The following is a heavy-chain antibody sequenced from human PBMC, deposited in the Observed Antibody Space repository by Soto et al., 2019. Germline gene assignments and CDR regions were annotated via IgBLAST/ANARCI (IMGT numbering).Heavy chain of an antibody. CDR1: GFTFSSYA. CDR3: ASATTMVRGVISPRNAFDI. Sequence: GGSLRLSCAASGFTFSSYAMHWVRQAPGKGLEWVAVISYDGSNKYYADSVKGRFTISRDNSKNTLYLQMNSLRAEDTAVYYCASATTMVRGVISPRNAFDIWGQGTMVTRLL. D-gene: IGHD3-10*01. CDR2: ISYDGSNK. V-gene: IGHV3-30-3*01. J-gene: IGHJ3*02.